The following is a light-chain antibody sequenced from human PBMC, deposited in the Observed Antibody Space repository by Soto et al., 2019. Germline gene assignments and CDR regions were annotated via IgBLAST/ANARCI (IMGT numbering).Light chain of an antibody. V-gene: IGKV3-20*01. CDR1: QIVNNNY. J-gene: IGKJ1*01. Sequence: EIVLTHSPGTLSLSPGERATLSCRASQIVNNNYLAWYQQKPGQAPRLVIYAASSRATGVPDRFSGSVSGTDFTLTISRLEPEDFAVYYCQQYAKAPLTFGQGTKVEIK. CDR3: QQYAKAPLT. CDR2: AAS.